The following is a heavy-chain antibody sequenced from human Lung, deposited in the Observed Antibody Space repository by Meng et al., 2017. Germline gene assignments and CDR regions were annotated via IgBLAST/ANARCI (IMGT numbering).Heavy chain of an antibody. CDR2: PGANDGDT. J-gene: IGHJ4*02. D-gene: IGHD3-10*01. Sequence: QGQTGQAGAEGKKPGAAAQAACKAAVYTCRGYGVSWARQAPGQGLEWRGGPGANDGDTSHAPKFQGRGTVSADRPTATAYMELRSRRSEDTAVYYCARGTPGRSYSDYWGQGTLVTVSS. V-gene: IGHV1-18*01. CDR1: VYTCRGYG. CDR3: ARGTPGRSYSDY.